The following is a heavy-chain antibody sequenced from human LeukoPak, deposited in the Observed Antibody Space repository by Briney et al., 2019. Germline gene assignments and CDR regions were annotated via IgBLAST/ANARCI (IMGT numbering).Heavy chain of an antibody. Sequence: SETLSLTCTVSGGSISSSSYYWGWIRQPPGKGLEWIGSIYYSGSTYYNPSLKSRVTISVDTSKNQFSLKLSSVTAADTAVYYCARGIYGPTYYDFWSGSSYYFDYWGQGTLVTVSS. D-gene: IGHD3-3*01. CDR3: ARGIYGPTYYDFWSGSSYYFDY. J-gene: IGHJ4*02. CDR1: GGSISSSSYY. CDR2: IYYSGST. V-gene: IGHV4-39*01.